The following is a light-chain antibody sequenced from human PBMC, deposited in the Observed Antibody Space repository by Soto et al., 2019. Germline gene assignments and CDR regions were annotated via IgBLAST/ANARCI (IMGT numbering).Light chain of an antibody. J-gene: IGKJ5*01. V-gene: IGKV2-28*01. CDR1: QSLLHSNGYNY. Sequence: DIVMTQSPLSLPVTPGEPASISCRSSQSLLHSNGYNYLDWYLQKPGQSPQLLIYLGSNRASGVPDRFSGSGSGTDFTLKISRVEAEDAGVYYCMQALQAPPSTFGQGTRLEIK. CDR3: MQALQAPPST. CDR2: LGS.